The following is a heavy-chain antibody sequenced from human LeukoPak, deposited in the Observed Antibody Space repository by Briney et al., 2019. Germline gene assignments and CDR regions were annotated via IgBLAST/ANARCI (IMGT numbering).Heavy chain of an antibody. CDR3: ARIYSDAFDI. J-gene: IGHJ3*02. CDR1: GYTFSSYE. CDR2: ISSSGSTI. Sequence: GGSLRLSCAGSGYTFSSYEMNWVRQAPGKGLEWVSYISSSGSTIYYADSVKGRFTISRDNAKNSLYLQMNSLRAEDTAVYYCARIYSDAFDIWGQGTMVTVSS. D-gene: IGHD6-13*01. V-gene: IGHV3-48*03.